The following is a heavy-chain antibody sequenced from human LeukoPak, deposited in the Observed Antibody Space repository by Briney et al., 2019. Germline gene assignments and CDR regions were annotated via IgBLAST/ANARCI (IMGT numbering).Heavy chain of an antibody. CDR3: ARGGEDIVVVPAAILDY. V-gene: IGHV1-46*01. CDR2: IIPSGGST. CDR1: GYTFTSYY. J-gene: IGHJ4*02. D-gene: IGHD2-2*01. Sequence: GASVKGSCKASGYTFTSYYMQYVRRAPGQGLEWMGIIIPSGGSTSYARKFQGRVTMTRDTSTSTVYMELSSMRCEDTAWYYCARGGEDIVVVPAAILDYWGQGTLVTVSS.